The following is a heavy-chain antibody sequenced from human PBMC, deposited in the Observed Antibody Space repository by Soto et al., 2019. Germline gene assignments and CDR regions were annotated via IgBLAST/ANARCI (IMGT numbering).Heavy chain of an antibody. Sequence: GGSLRLSCAASGFTFSSYGMHWVRQAPGKGLEWVAVISYDGSNKYYADSVKGRFTISRDNSKNTLYLQMNSLRAEDTAVYYCAKDRVAGTEYYYYYMHVWGKGTTVNVSS. J-gene: IGHJ6*03. V-gene: IGHV3-30*18. D-gene: IGHD6-19*01. CDR2: ISYDGSNK. CDR1: GFTFSSYG. CDR3: AKDRVAGTEYYYYYMHV.